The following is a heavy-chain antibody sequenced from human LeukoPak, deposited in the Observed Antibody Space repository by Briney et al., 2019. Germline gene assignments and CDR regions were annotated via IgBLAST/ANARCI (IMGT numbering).Heavy chain of an antibody. J-gene: IGHJ4*02. V-gene: IGHV4-34*01. CDR3: AREGGPFRPLDY. CDR2: INHSGTT. Sequence: PSETLSLTCAVYGGSFSGYYWSWIRQPPGKGLEWIGEINHSGTTNYNPSLKSRVTISVDTSKNQFSLKLTSVTAADTAVYYCAREGGPFRPLDYSGQGTLVTVSS. D-gene: IGHD2/OR15-2a*01. CDR1: GGSFSGYY.